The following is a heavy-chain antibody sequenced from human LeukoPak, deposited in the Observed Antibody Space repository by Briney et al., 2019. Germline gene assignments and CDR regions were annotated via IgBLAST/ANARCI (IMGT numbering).Heavy chain of an antibody. V-gene: IGHV6-1*01. CDR3: ARGSITMVRGVILGYYFDH. J-gene: IGHJ4*02. CDR1: GDSVSSNSAA. CDR2: TYYRSKWYN. D-gene: IGHD3-10*01. Sequence: SQTLSLTCAISGDSVSSNSAAWNWIRQSPSRGLEWLGRTYYRSKWYNDYAVSVKSRITINPDTSKNQFSLQLNSVTPEDTAVYYCARGSITMVRGVILGYYFDHWGQGTLVTVSS.